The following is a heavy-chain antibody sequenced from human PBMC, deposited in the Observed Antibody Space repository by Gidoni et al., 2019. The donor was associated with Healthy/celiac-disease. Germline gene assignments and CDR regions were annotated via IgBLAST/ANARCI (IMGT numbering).Heavy chain of an antibody. V-gene: IGHV4-34*01. J-gene: IGHJ4*02. CDR3: ARGWSVGDQGFDY. CDR1: GGSFSGYY. Sequence: QVQLQQWGAGRLKPSETLSLTCAVYGGSFSGYYWSWIRQPPGKGLEWIGEINHSGSTNYNPALKSRVTISVDTSKNQFSLKLSSVTAADTAVYYCARGWSVGDQGFDYWGQGTLVTVSS. CDR2: INHSGST. D-gene: IGHD1-26*01.